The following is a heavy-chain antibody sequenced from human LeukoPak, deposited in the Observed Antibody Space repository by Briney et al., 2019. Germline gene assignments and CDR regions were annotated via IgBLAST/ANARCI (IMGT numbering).Heavy chain of an antibody. J-gene: IGHJ6*03. CDR3: ARVRGDRLAVAGGVSRYYYYMDV. CDR2: INHSGST. CDR1: GGFFSVYY. D-gene: IGHD6-19*01. Sequence: SETLSLTCAVYGGFFSVYYWSWIRQPPGKGLECIGEINHSGSTNHNPSLKSRVTISGDTSKNQFSLKLSSVTAADTAVYYCARVRGDRLAVAGGVSRYYYYMDVWGKGTTVTVSS. V-gene: IGHV4-34*01.